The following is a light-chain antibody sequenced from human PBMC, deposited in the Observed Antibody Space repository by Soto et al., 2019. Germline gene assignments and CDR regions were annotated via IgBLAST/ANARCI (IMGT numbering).Light chain of an antibody. Sequence: DIQMTQSPSSVSASVGDRVTITCRASQDVDSWLAWYQQKPGKAPKLLIYAASNLQSGVPSRLTGSGSGTDFTVTISSLQPEDFATYYCQQGSSFPWTFGQGTKVDIK. CDR3: QQGSSFPWT. CDR1: QDVDSW. CDR2: AAS. J-gene: IGKJ1*01. V-gene: IGKV1-12*01.